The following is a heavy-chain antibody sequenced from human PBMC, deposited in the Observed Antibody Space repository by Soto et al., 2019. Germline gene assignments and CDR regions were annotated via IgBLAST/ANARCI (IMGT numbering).Heavy chain of an antibody. Sequence: EVQLLESGGGLVQPGGSLRLSCVASRFSFSSYEMSWVRQAAGKGLEWVSRVSLTGDRTNYAGSVKGRFTVSRDNFKNTLYLEMDSLRPEDTAIYYCARGGGYCTPTSCAIDSWGRVTPFTVSS. CDR1: RFSFSSYE. D-gene: IGHD2-8*01. V-gene: IGHV3-23*01. CDR2: VSLTGDRT. J-gene: IGHJ4*02. CDR3: ARGGGYCTPTSCAIDS.